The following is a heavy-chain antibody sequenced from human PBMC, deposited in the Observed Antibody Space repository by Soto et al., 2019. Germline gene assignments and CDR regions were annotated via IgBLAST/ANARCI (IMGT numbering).Heavy chain of an antibody. Sequence: QLQLQESGSGLVKPSQTLSLTCAVSGGSISSGGYSWSWIRQPPGKGLEWIGYIYHSGSTYYNPSLTSRVTISVDRSKNEFSLKLSSVTAADTAVYYCARVCYGEPTTYNWFDPWGQGTLVTVSS. D-gene: IGHD4-17*01. CDR1: GGSISSGGYS. V-gene: IGHV4-30-2*01. CDR3: ARVCYGEPTTYNWFDP. CDR2: IYHSGST. J-gene: IGHJ5*02.